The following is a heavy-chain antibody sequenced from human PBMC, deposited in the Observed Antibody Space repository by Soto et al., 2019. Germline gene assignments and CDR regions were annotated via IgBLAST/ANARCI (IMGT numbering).Heavy chain of an antibody. CDR2: ISDYNGNT. D-gene: IGHD3-10*01. V-gene: IGHV1-18*01. Sequence: ASVKVSCKTSGYTFNNYGISWVRQAPGQGLEWMGRISDYNGNTNYPQKFQGRVTMTTDTSTKTVYMVLTSLRSDDTAVYYCARDGYYDSGSYGMDVWGRGTTVNVSS. CDR1: GYTFNNYG. J-gene: IGHJ6*02. CDR3: ARDGYYDSGSYGMDV.